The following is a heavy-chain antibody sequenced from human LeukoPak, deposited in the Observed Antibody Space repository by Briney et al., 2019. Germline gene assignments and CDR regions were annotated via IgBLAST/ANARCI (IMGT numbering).Heavy chain of an antibody. J-gene: IGHJ4*02. CDR3: ARDSKHSSSWYPFDY. Sequence: ASVKVSCKASGYTFTSYGISWVRQAPGQGLEWMGWISAYNGNTNYAQKLQGRVTMTTDTSTSTAYMELRSLRSDDTAVCYCARDSKHSSSWYPFDYWGQGTLVTVSS. CDR2: ISAYNGNT. D-gene: IGHD6-13*01. CDR1: GYTFTSYG. V-gene: IGHV1-18*01.